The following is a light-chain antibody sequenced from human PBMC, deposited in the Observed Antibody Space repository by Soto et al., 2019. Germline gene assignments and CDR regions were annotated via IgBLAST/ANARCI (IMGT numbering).Light chain of an antibody. CDR2: GNS. Sequence: QSVLTQPPSVSGAPGQRVTISCTGRSSNIGAGYDVHWYQQLPGTAPKLLIYGNSNRPSGVPDRFSGSKSGTSASLAITGLQAEDEADSYCQSYDSSLSGPYVFGTGTKVTVL. V-gene: IGLV1-40*01. J-gene: IGLJ1*01. CDR3: QSYDSSLSGPYV. CDR1: SSNIGAGYD.